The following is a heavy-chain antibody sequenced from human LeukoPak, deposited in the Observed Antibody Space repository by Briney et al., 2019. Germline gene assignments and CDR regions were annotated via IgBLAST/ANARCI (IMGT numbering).Heavy chain of an antibody. D-gene: IGHD1-26*01. CDR2: IGTAGDA. Sequence: GGSLRLSCAASGFTFNSHEIHWVRQFTRKGLEWVSAIGTAGDAYYSASVKGRFTISRDNAENSLYLQMNSLRAGDTALYYCARESAGLGAKAFDIWGQGTMVTVSS. J-gene: IGHJ3*02. V-gene: IGHV3-13*01. CDR1: GFTFNSHE. CDR3: ARESAGLGAKAFDI.